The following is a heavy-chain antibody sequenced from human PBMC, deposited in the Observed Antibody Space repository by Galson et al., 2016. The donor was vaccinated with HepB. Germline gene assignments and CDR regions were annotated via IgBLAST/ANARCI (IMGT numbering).Heavy chain of an antibody. CDR1: RYRFSSYW. J-gene: IGHJ3*02. D-gene: IGHD2-21*02. CDR2: IYPGDSNT. CDR3: AKTRSCGGVDCYDSFDI. V-gene: IGHV5-51*01. Sequence: QSGAEVKKAGESLKISCQGLGSRYRFSSYWIGWVRQMPGKGLEWMGIIYPGDSNTRYRPSFQGQVTISVDKSINTAYLQWSSLKASDTAMYYCAKTRSCGGVDCYDSFDIWGQGTMVTVSS.